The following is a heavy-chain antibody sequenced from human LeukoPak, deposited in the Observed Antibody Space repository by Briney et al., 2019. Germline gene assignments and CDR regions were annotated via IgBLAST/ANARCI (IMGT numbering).Heavy chain of an antibody. CDR1: GFTFNKYA. CDR2: ISGSGGSA. V-gene: IGHV3-23*01. Sequence: AGGSLRLSCAASGFTFNKYAVSWVRQAPGKGLEWVSVISGSGGSAYYADSVKGRFTISRDSSTDTLYLQMNSLGAEDTAVYYCAKGDTAMIRRYYFDTWGQGTLVTVSS. CDR3: AKGDTAMIRRYYFDT. J-gene: IGHJ4*02. D-gene: IGHD5-18*01.